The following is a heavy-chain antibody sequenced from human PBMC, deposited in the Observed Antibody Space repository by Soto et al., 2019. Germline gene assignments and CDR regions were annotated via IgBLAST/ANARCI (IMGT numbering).Heavy chain of an antibody. V-gene: IGHV1-18*04. CDR3: ARDWLRSPITMVRGVIIMPDYYYYYGMDV. J-gene: IGHJ6*02. CDR2: ISAYNGNT. D-gene: IGHD3-10*01. Sequence: ASVKVSCKASGYTFTSYGISWVRQAPGQGLEWIGWISAYNGNTNYAQKLQGRVTMTTDTSTSTAYMELRSLRSDDTAVYYCARDWLRSPITMVRGVIIMPDYYYYYGMDVWGQGTTVTVS. CDR1: GYTFTSYG.